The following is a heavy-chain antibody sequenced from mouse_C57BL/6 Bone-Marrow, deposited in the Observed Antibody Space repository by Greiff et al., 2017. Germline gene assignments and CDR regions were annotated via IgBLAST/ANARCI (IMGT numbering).Heavy chain of an antibody. J-gene: IGHJ3*01. Sequence: EVKLVESGGGLVQPGGSLKLSCAASGFDFSRYWMSWVRQAPGKGLEWIGEINPDSNTINYTPSLKDKFIISRDNAKNTLYLQMSKVRSEDTALYYCARLYYYGFFAYWGQGTLVTVSA. CDR1: GFDFSRYW. CDR3: ARLYYYGFFAY. D-gene: IGHD1-1*01. CDR2: INPDSNTI. V-gene: IGHV4-1*02.